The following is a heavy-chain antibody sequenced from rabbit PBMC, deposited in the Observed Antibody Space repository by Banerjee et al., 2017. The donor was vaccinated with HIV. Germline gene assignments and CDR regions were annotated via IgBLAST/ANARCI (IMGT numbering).Heavy chain of an antibody. J-gene: IGHJ4*01. V-gene: IGHV1S45*01. CDR3: ARDLAGVIGWNFNL. CDR1: GFDFSNNA. CDR2: INTSSGNT. Sequence: QEQLKETGGGLVQPGGSLTLSCKASGFDFSNNAMCWVRQAPGKGLEWIACINTSSGNTVYATWAKGRFTISRTSSTTVALQMTSLTAADTATYFCARDLAGVIGWNFNLWGQGTPSPS. D-gene: IGHD4-1*01.